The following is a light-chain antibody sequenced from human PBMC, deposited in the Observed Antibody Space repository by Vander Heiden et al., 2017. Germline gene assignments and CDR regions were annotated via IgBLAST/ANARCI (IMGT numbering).Light chain of an antibody. CDR3: QSYDSSLTFYV. Sequence: QSVLTQPPSGPGAPGHRLTISCTRTSSKIGAGYDVHSYQQLPGTAPKLLIYGNNNRPSGVPDRFSGSKSGASASLAITGLQDEDEADYFCQSYDSSLTFYVFGTGTKVTVL. J-gene: IGLJ1*01. CDR1: SSKIGAGYD. CDR2: GNN. V-gene: IGLV1-40*01.